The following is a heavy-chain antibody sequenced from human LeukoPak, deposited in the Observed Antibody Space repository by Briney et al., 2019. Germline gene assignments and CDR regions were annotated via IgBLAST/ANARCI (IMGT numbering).Heavy chain of an antibody. CDR1: GGSISNGGYY. V-gene: IGHV4-31*03. D-gene: IGHD1-14*01. CDR3: ARGGDRRGFDY. CDR2: IYDSGTT. J-gene: IGHJ4*02. Sequence: SQTLSLTCTVSGGSISNGGYYWSWIRQHPGKGLEWIGYIYDSGTTYYNPALQSRVTISVDTSDNQFSLKLTSLTAADTAVYYCARGGDRRGFDYWGQGTLVTVSS.